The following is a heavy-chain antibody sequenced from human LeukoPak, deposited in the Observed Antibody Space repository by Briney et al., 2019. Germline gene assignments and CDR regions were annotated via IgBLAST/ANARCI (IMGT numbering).Heavy chain of an antibody. CDR3: GYYYGSGSQYDYYYYYMDV. V-gene: IGHV1-69*05. D-gene: IGHD3-10*01. J-gene: IGHJ6*03. CDR2: IIPIFGTA. Sequence: GASVKVSXKASGGTFSSYAISWMRQAPGQGLEWIGGIIPIFGTANYAQKFQGRVTITTDESTSTAYMELSSLRSEATAVYYCGYYYGSGSQYDYYYYYMDVWGKGTTVTVSS. CDR1: GGTFSSYA.